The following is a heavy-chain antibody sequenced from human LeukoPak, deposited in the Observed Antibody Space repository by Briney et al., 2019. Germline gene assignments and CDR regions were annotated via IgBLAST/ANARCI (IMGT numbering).Heavy chain of an antibody. CDR2: IYTSGST. V-gene: IGHV4-4*07. D-gene: IGHD3-10*01. J-gene: IGHJ4*02. CDR1: GGSISSYY. Sequence: PSETLSLTCTVSGGSISSYYWSWIRQPAGKGLEWIGRIYTSGSTNYNPSLKSRVTMSVDTSKNQFSLKLSSVTAADTAVYYCAGSEVTMVQGGTSAPDYFDYWGQGTLVTVSS. CDR3: AGSEVTMVQGGTSAPDYFDY.